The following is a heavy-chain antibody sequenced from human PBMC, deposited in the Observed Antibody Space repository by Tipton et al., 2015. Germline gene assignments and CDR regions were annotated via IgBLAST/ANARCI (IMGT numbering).Heavy chain of an antibody. CDR1: GGSISGGGYY. V-gene: IGHV4-31*03. CDR2: IYYSGST. CDR3: ARANRYCTSNKCYEGHFDY. Sequence: TLSLTCTVSGGSISGGGYYWSWIRQFPGKGLEWIGYIYYSGSTYYNPSLKSRVTISVDTSKNNFSLKLSSVTAADTAVYYCARANRYCTSNKCYEGHFDYWGQGTLVTVSS. D-gene: IGHD2-2*01. J-gene: IGHJ4*02.